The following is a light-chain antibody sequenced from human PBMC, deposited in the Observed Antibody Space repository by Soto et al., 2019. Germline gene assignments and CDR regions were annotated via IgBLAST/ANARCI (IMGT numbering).Light chain of an antibody. Sequence: EIVMTQSPATLSVSPGERATLSCRASQSVSSNLAWYQQKPGQAPRLLIYGASTRATGIPDRFSGSGSGTDFTLTISRLEAEDFAVYYCQQSSRSPITFGQGTRLEIK. CDR1: QSVSSN. J-gene: IGKJ5*01. V-gene: IGKV3-15*01. CDR3: QQSSRSPIT. CDR2: GAS.